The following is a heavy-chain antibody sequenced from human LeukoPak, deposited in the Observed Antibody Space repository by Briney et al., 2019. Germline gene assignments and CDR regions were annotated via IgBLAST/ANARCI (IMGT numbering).Heavy chain of an antibody. J-gene: IGHJ3*02. V-gene: IGHV4-59*01. D-gene: IGHD6-13*01. CDR3: ARGGRTGIAAAGADDAFDI. CDR1: GGSISSYY. Sequence: SETLSLTCTVSGGSISSYYWSWIRQPPGKGLEWIGYIYYSGSTNYNPSLKSRVTISVDTSKNQFSLKLSSVTAADTAVYYCARGGRTGIAAAGADDAFDIWGQGTMVTVSS. CDR2: IYYSGST.